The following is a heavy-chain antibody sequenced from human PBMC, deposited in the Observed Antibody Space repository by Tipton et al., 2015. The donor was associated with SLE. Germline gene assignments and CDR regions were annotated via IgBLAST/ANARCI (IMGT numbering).Heavy chain of an antibody. D-gene: IGHD1-1*01. Sequence: SLRLSCVASGFTFHYYGMHWVRQAPGKGLEWVALIRYDGNKEFDTDSVKGRLTISKENFKNTLYLQMNNLRPEDTAVYYCVKANEGGPGNGDAFDMWGQGTMVSVSS. CDR2: IRYDGNKE. CDR1: GFTFHYYG. V-gene: IGHV3-30*02. J-gene: IGHJ3*02. CDR3: VKANEGGPGNGDAFDM.